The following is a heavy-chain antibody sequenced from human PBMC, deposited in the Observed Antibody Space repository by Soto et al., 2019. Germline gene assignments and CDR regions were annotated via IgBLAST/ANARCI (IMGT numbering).Heavy chain of an antibody. Sequence: QVHLQQWGAGLLKPSETLSLTCAVYGGSVNGYYWNWIRQPPGKGLEWIGEINQTGGSHYYPSLKRRVTMSVDTSKTQFSLRLSSVTAADTAIYYCATRITVFGLLIPPFDPWGQGTQVTVSS. V-gene: IGHV4-34*02. CDR1: GGSVNGYY. CDR3: ATRITVFGLLIPPFDP. D-gene: IGHD3-3*01. J-gene: IGHJ5*02. CDR2: INQTGGS.